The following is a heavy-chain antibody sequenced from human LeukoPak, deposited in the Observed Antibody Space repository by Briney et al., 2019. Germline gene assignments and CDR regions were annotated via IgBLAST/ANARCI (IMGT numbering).Heavy chain of an antibody. CDR1: GGSISSGGYS. D-gene: IGHD6-13*01. V-gene: IGHV4-30-2*01. CDR3: ARAAGAAAGFFDY. CDR2: IYHSGST. Sequence: SVTLSLTCAVSGGSISSGGYSWSWIRQPPGKGLEWIGYIYHSGSTYYNPSLKSRVTISVDRSKNQFSLKLSSVTAADTAVYYCARAAGAAAGFFDYWGQGTLVTVSS. J-gene: IGHJ4*02.